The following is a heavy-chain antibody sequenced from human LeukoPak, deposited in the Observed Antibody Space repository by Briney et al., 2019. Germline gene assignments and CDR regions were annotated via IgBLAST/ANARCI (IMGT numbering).Heavy chain of an antibody. D-gene: IGHD2/OR15-2a*01. Sequence: KPGGSLRLSCATSGLTFSIAWMIWVRQAAGKGLECVGRIKSKRDGATTDYAAPVKGRFTISRDDSRNMLYLQMNSMKREDTAMYYCTADRPTAIIGGFVYSGHGKLVTVSS. J-gene: IGHJ4*01. CDR1: GLTFSIAW. CDR3: TADRPTAIIGGFVY. CDR2: IKSKRDGATT. V-gene: IGHV3-15*01.